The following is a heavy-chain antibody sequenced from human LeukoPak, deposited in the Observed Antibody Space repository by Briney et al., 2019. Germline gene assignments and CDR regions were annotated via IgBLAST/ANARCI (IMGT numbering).Heavy chain of an antibody. J-gene: IGHJ4*02. V-gene: IGHV4-59*13. Sequence: SETLSLTCSVSGGAISSFYWIWIRQTPGKGLEWIGCIQYSGSTEYNPSLESRVTISVDTSKNQFSLKLTSVTAADTAVYYCARGYGYNSEYWGQGTLVTVSP. CDR2: IQYSGST. CDR3: ARGYGYNSEY. CDR1: GGAISSFY. D-gene: IGHD5-24*01.